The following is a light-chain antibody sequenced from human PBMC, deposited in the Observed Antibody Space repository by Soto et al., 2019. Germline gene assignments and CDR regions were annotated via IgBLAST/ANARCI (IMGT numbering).Light chain of an antibody. V-gene: IGKV4-1*01. J-gene: IGKJ2*01. CDR3: QQYYDTPYT. CDR1: QSILYTSSGNNY. CDR2: WAS. Sequence: DIVMTQSPDSLAVSLGERATINCKSSQSILYTSSGNNYLAWYQHKPGQPPKLLIYWASTRVSGVPDRFSGSGSGTDFTLTISSLQAEDVAVYYCQQYYDTPYTFGQGTRLEI.